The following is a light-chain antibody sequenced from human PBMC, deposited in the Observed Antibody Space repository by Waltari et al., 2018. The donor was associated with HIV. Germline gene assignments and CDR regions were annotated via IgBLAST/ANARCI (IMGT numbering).Light chain of an antibody. Sequence: DIQMMQSPSSLSASVGDRVNITCRASQDIGNALDWYQQKSGKAPKRLIYGASSLQSWVPSRFSGSGSGTEFTLTIYNLQPEDFATYYCLQHKTYLGTFGPGTKVDIQ. CDR2: GAS. CDR3: LQHKTYLGT. J-gene: IGKJ3*01. CDR1: QDIGNA. V-gene: IGKV1-17*02.